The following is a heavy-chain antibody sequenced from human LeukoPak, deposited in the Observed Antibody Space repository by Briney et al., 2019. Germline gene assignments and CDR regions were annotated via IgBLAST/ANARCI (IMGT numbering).Heavy chain of an antibody. CDR1: GFTFSDYY. CDR3: AREGTVTTLGDAFDI. J-gene: IGHJ3*02. V-gene: IGHV3-11*05. CDR2: ISGSSSYT. D-gene: IGHD4-17*01. Sequence: GGSLRLSCAASGFTFSDYYMIWIRQAPGKGLEWVSYISGSSSYTGYADSVKGRFTISRDNAKNSLFLQMNSLRAEDTAVYYCAREGTVTTLGDAFDIWGQGTMVTVSS.